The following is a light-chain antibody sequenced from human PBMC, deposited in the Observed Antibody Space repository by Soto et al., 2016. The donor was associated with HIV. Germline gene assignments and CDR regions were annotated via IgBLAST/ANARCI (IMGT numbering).Light chain of an antibody. J-gene: IGKJ5*01. CDR2: SAS. CDR1: QDISNW. V-gene: IGKV1-12*01. CDR3: QQSNSFPIT. Sequence: DIQMTQSPSSVSTSVGDRVTITCRASQDISNWLAWYQQKPGKAPKLLIYSASSLQSGVPSRFSGSGSGTEFTLTISSLQPEDFATYYCQQSNSFPITFGKGHDWRLN.